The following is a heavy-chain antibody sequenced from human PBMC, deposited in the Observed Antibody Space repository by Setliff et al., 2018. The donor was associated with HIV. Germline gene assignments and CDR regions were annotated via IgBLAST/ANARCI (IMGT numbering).Heavy chain of an antibody. D-gene: IGHD1-26*01. CDR1: GYTFIYYA. V-gene: IGHV1-8*02. J-gene: IGHJ3*02. Sequence: GASVKVSCKASGYTFIYYAMHWVRQAPGQRLEWMGWMNPNSGNTGYAQKFQGRVTMTRNTSISTAYMELSSLRSEDTAVYYCARLLSGSWARAFDIWGQGTMVTVSS. CDR3: ARLLSGSWARAFDI. CDR2: MNPNSGNT.